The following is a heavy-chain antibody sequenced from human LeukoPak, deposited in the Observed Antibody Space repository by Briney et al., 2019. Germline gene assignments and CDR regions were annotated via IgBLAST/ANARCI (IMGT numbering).Heavy chain of an antibody. CDR3: ARDRAVGYGDY. Sequence: PGGSLRLSCAASGFTVSSNYMSWVRQAPGKGLEWVSVIYSGGSTYYADSVKGRFTISRDNSKNTLYLQMNSLRAEDTAVYYCARDRAVGYGDYWGQGTLVTVSS. CDR2: IYSGGST. V-gene: IGHV3-66*01. J-gene: IGHJ4*02. CDR1: GFTVSSNY. D-gene: IGHD1-1*01.